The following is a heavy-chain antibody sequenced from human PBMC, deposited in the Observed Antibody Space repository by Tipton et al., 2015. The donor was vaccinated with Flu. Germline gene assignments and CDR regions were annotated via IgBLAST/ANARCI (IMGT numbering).Heavy chain of an antibody. CDR1: GDSLGGYY. V-gene: IGHV4-59*01. D-gene: IGHD2-15*01. J-gene: IGHJ5*02. Sequence: TLSLTCSVSGDSLGGYYWSWIRQTPGKGLEWIGYIHHSGDTNYNPALKSRVAISLDTPKNQLSLKLTSVTAADTAVYYCARGLLVVAAQWFDTWGQGILVTVSS. CDR3: ARGLLVVAAQWFDT. CDR2: IHHSGDT.